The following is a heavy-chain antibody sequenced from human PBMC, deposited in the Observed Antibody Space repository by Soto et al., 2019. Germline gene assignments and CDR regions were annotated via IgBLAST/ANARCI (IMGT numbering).Heavy chain of an antibody. CDR2: ISGSGGST. CDR3: AKHTATYFDY. Sequence: PVGSLRLSCAASGFSFSSYAMSWVRQAPGKGLEWVSAISGSGGSTYYADPVKGRFTISRDNSKNTVYLQMNSLRAEDTAVYYCAKHTATYFDYWGQGTLVTLSS. CDR1: GFSFSSYA. D-gene: IGHD5-18*01. J-gene: IGHJ4*02. V-gene: IGHV3-23*01.